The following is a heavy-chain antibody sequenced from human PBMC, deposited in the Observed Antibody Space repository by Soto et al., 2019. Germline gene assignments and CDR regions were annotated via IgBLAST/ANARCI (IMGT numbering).Heavy chain of an antibody. CDR3: ARHLEYSSSADY. CDR1: GYTFTSYY. J-gene: IGHJ4*02. CDR2: INPSGGST. Sequence: ASVKVSCKASGYTFTSYYMHWVRQAPGQGLEWIGIINPSGGSTSYAQKFQGRVTMTRDTSISTAYLQWSSLKASDTAIYYCARHLEYSSSADYWGQGTLVTVSS. D-gene: IGHD6-6*01. V-gene: IGHV1-46*01.